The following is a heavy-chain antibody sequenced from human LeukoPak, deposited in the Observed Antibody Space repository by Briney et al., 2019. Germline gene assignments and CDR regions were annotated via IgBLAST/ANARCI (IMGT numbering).Heavy chain of an antibody. CDR3: ANSGHDLAFDI. J-gene: IGHJ3*02. Sequence: SVKVSCKASGGTFSTYAINWVRQAPGQGLEWMGGITPIFGTANYAQKFQGRVTMTRDTSTSTVYMELSSLRSEDTAVYYCANSGHDLAFDIWGQGTMVTVSS. CDR1: GGTFSTYA. CDR2: ITPIFGTA. D-gene: IGHD5-12*01. V-gene: IGHV1-69*05.